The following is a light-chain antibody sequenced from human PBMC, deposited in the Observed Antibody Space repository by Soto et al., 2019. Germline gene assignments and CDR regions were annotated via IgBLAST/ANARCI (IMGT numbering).Light chain of an antibody. J-gene: IGLJ1*01. Sequence: ALTQPASVXGSPGQSITISCTGTSSDVGGYNYVSWYQQHPGKAPKLMIYDVSNRPSGVSNRFSGSKSGNTASLTISGLQAEDEADYYCSSYTSSSSYVFGTGTKVTVL. V-gene: IGLV2-14*01. CDR2: DVS. CDR3: SSYTSSSSYV. CDR1: SSDVGGYNY.